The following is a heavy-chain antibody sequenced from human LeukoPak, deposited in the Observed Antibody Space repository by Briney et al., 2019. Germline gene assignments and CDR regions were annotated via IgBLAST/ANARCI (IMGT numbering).Heavy chain of an antibody. J-gene: IGHJ4*02. CDR3: ARGDGVLAAGDFDY. CDR2: ISAYNGNT. CDR1: GYTFTSYG. Sequence: ASVTVSCKASGYTFTSYGISWVRQAPGQGREGMGWISAYNGNTNYAQKLQGRVTMTTDTSTSTAYMELRSLRSDDTAVYYCARGDGVLAAGDFDYWGQGTLVTVSS. V-gene: IGHV1-18*01. D-gene: IGHD2-8*01.